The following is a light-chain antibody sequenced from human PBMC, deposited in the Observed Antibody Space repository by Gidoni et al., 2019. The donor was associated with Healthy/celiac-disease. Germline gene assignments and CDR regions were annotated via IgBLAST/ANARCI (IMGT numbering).Light chain of an antibody. CDR2: AAS. V-gene: IGKV1-39*01. J-gene: IGKJ2*01. Sequence: IQMTQSPSSLSASVGDRVTITCRASQSISSYLNWYQQKPGKAPKLLIYAASSLQSGVPSRFSGSGSGTDFTITISSLQPEDFATYYCQQSYSTPMYTFGQGTKLEIK. CDR1: QSISSY. CDR3: QQSYSTPMYT.